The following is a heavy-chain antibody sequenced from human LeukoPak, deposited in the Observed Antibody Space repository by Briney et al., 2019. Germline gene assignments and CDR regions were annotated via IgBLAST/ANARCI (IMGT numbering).Heavy chain of an antibody. D-gene: IGHD6-13*01. Sequence: GGSLRLSCAASGFTFSSYWMSWVRQAPGKGLEWVANIKQDGSEKYYVDSVKGRFTISRDNAKNSLYLQMNSLRAEDTAVYYCAREGAAAGTSMGFDIWGQGTMVTVSS. CDR3: AREGAAAGTSMGFDI. CDR1: GFTFSSYW. V-gene: IGHV3-7*01. CDR2: IKQDGSEK. J-gene: IGHJ3*02.